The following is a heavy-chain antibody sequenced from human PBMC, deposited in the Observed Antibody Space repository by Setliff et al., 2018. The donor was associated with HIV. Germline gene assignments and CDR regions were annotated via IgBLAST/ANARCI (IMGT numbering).Heavy chain of an antibody. Sequence: GGSLRLSCAASGFTFSTYWMSWVRQAPGKGLEWVANIKQDGSEKNYMDSVKGRFTISRDNAKNSLYLQMNSLRAEDTAAYFCAKDFGYSSGWYLVSGTFDIWGQGTKVTVSS. CDR2: IKQDGSEK. CDR1: GFTFSTYW. J-gene: IGHJ3*02. V-gene: IGHV3-7*01. D-gene: IGHD6-19*01. CDR3: AKDFGYSSGWYLVSGTFDI.